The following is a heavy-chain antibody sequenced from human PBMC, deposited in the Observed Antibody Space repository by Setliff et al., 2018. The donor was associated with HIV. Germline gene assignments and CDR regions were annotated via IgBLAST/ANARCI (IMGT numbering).Heavy chain of an antibody. CDR1: GYFFTAYY. CDR2: INPNTGGT. Sequence: ASVKVSCKASGYFFTAYYMHWVRQAPGQGLEWMAWINPNTGGTQYAQKFQGRVTVTRDTPISTAYMEIKKLTSDDTAVYYCALANIVSTARWNHWGRGTLVTV. CDR3: ALANIVSTARWNH. V-gene: IGHV1-2*02. J-gene: IGHJ5*02. D-gene: IGHD3-16*02.